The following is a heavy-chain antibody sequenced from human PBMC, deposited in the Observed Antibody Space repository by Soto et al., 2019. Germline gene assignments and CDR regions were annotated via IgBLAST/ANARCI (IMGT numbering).Heavy chain of an antibody. CDR3: AKDLAYSSGWPYYFDY. Sequence: QVQLVESGGGVVQPGRSLRLSCAASGFTFSSYGMHWVRQAPGKGLEWVAVISYDGSNKYYADSVKGRFTISRDNSKNTLYLQMNSLRAEDTAVYYCAKDLAYSSGWPYYFDYWGQGTLVTVSS. CDR1: GFTFSSYG. CDR2: ISYDGSNK. D-gene: IGHD6-19*01. J-gene: IGHJ4*02. V-gene: IGHV3-30*18.